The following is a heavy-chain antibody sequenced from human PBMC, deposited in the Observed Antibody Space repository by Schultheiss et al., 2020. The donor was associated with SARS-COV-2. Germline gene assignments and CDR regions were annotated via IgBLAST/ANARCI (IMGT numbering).Heavy chain of an antibody. CDR1: GFTFSSYA. V-gene: IGHV3-21*01. CDR2: ISSSSSYI. D-gene: IGHD3-16*01. Sequence: GGSLRLSCAASGFTFSSYAMSWVRQAPGKGLEWVSAISSSSSYIYYADSVKGRFTISRDNAKNSLYLQMNSLRAEDTAVYYCANLKGQGGFDYWGQGTLVTVSS. CDR3: ANLKGQGGFDY. J-gene: IGHJ4*02.